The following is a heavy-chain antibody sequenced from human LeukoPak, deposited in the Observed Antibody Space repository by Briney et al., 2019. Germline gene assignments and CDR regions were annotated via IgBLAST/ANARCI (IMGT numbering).Heavy chain of an antibody. CDR3: ARQRWLQLDAFDI. J-gene: IGHJ3*02. CDR2: IYPGDSDT. V-gene: IGHV5-51*01. Sequence: GESLQISCKGSGYSFTSYWIGWVRPMPGKGLEWMGIIYPGDSDTRYSPSFQGQITISADKSISTAYLQWSSLKASDTAMYYCARQRWLQLDAFDIWGQGTMVTVSS. D-gene: IGHD5-24*01. CDR1: GYSFTSYW.